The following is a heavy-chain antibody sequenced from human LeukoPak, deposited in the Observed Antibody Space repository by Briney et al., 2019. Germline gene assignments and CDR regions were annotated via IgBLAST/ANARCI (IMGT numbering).Heavy chain of an antibody. J-gene: IGHJ4*02. Sequence: ASVKVSCKVSGYTLTELSMHWVRQAPGQRLEWMGWINAGNGNTKYSQKFQGRVTITRDTSASTAYMELSSLRSEDTAVYYCARELRYGSGSIGSDYWGQGTLVTVSS. V-gene: IGHV1-3*01. CDR1: GYTLTELS. CDR2: INAGNGNT. D-gene: IGHD3-10*01. CDR3: ARELRYGSGSIGSDY.